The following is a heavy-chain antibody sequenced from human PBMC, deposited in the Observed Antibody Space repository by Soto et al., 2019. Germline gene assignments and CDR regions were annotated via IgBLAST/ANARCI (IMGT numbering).Heavy chain of an antibody. Sequence: GGSLRLSCAASGFTFSSYGMHWVRQAPGKGLEWVAVIWYDGSNKYYADSVKGRFTISRDNSKNTLYLQMNSLRAEDTAVYYCDREAFTNDSSGYFHDAFDLWGQGTMVTVSS. J-gene: IGHJ3*01. CDR1: GFTFSSYG. V-gene: IGHV3-33*01. CDR3: DREAFTNDSSGYFHDAFDL. CDR2: IWYDGSNK. D-gene: IGHD3-22*01.